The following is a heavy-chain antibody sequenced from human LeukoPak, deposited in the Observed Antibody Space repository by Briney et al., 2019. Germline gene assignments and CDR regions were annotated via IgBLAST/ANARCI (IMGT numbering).Heavy chain of an antibody. CDR3: AKRFAANVKMSSHLAVFDI. J-gene: IGHJ3*02. CDR2: ISGSGAST. Sequence: GGSLRLSCAASGFTFDNYAMNWVRQAPGKGLEWVSTISGSGASTYYADSVKGRFTISRDNSKNTLFLQVNSLRAEDTAVYYCAKRFAANVKMSSHLAVFDIWGQGTMVTVSS. D-gene: IGHD5-24*01. V-gene: IGHV3-23*01. CDR1: GFTFDNYA.